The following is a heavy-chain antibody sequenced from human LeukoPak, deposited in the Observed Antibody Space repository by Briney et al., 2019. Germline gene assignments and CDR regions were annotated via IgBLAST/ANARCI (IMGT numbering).Heavy chain of an antibody. CDR1: GYTFTGYY. CDR2: NNPNSGGT. Sequence: ASVKVSCKASGYTFTGYYMHWVRQAPGQGLEWMGRNNPNSGGTSYAQKFQGRVTMTRDTSISTAYMELSRLRSDDTAVYYCARESYDSSGYYFRYYFDYWGQGTLVTVSS. V-gene: IGHV1-2*06. J-gene: IGHJ4*02. D-gene: IGHD3-22*01. CDR3: ARESYDSSGYYFRYYFDY.